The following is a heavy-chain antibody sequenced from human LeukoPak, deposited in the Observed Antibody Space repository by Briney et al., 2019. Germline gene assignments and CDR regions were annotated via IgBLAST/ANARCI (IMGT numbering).Heavy chain of an antibody. V-gene: IGHV4-4*07. Sequence: SETLSLTCIVSGDSISSYYGSWIRQPAGKGLEWIGRMYHSGSTYYNPSLKSRVTISVDTSKNQFSLKLSSVTAADTAVYYCARRVGYCSGGSCYSSGLNWFDPWGQGTLVTVSS. CDR1: GDSISSYY. D-gene: IGHD2-15*01. CDR2: MYHSGST. J-gene: IGHJ5*02. CDR3: ARRVGYCSGGSCYSSGLNWFDP.